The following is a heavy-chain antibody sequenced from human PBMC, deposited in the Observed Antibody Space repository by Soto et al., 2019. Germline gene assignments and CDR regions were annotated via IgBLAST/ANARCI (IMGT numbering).Heavy chain of an antibody. J-gene: IGHJ4*02. CDR2: INPNGGGT. CDR3: ARDSSASATSYSFDY. CDR1: GYKFINHY. Sequence: GASVKVSCKASGYKFINHYIHWVRQATGVGLEWMGIINPNGGGTDYAQKFQGRVTMTTDTYASIVHMELSSLRSEDTAVYFCARDSSASATSYSFDYWGQGTLVTVSS. D-gene: IGHD3-10*01. V-gene: IGHV1-46*01.